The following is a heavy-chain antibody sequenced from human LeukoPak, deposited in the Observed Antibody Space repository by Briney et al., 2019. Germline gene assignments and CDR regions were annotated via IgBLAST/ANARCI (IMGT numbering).Heavy chain of an antibody. J-gene: IGHJ3*02. CDR2: MSAYNGNT. CDR1: GYTFTSYG. D-gene: IGHD2-15*01. Sequence: ASVKVSCKASGYTFTSYGISWVRQAPGQGLEWMGWMSAYNGNTNYAQKLQGRVTMTTDTSTSTAYTELRSVRSKDTGVYYCERDRDSSVDIWGQGTMVTVSS. CDR3: ERDRDSSVDI. V-gene: IGHV1-18*01.